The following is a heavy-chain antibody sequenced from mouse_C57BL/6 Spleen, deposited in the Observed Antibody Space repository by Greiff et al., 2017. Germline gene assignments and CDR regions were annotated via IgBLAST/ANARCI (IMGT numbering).Heavy chain of an antibody. CDR1: GYTFTSYW. J-gene: IGHJ1*03. V-gene: IGHV1-64*01. CDR2: IHPNSGST. CDR3: ARGDYDWYFDV. D-gene: IGHD2-4*01. Sequence: VQLKQPGAELVKPGASVKLSCKASGYTFTSYWMHWVKQRPGQGLEWIGMIHPNSGSTNYNEKFKSKATLTVDKSSSTAYMQLSSLTSEDAAVYYCARGDYDWYFDVWGTGTTVTVSS.